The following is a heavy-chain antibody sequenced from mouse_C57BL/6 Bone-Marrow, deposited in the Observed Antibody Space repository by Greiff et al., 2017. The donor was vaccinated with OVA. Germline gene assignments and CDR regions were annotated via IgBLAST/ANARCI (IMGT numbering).Heavy chain of an antibody. V-gene: IGHV1-81*01. J-gene: IGHJ2*01. Sequence: QVQLQQSGAELARPGASVKLSCKASGYTFTSYGISWVKQRTGQGLEWIGEIYPRSGNTYYNEKFKGKATLTADKSSSTVYMEIRSLTSENSAVYFCARSGYDGYDGALFDYWGQGTTLTVSA. CDR1: GYTFTSYG. CDR2: IYPRSGNT. D-gene: IGHD2-2*01. CDR3: ARSGYDGYDGALFDY.